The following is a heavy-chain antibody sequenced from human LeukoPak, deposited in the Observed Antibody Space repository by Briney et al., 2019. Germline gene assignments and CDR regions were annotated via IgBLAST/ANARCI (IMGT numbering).Heavy chain of an antibody. J-gene: IGHJ1*01. V-gene: IGHV3-30*02. CDR3: AKSMATIESEYFQH. CDR1: GFTFSSYG. D-gene: IGHD5-24*01. CDR2: IRYDGSNR. Sequence: GGSLRLSCAASGFTFSSYGMHWVRQAPGKGLEWVAFIRYDGSNRYYADSVKGRFTISRDNSKNTLYLQMNSLRAEDTAVYYCAKSMATIESEYFQHWGQGTLVTVSS.